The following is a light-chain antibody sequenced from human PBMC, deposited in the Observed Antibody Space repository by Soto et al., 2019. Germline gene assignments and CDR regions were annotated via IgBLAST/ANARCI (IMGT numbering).Light chain of an antibody. CDR3: QQYNSYSRMYT. V-gene: IGKV1-5*03. CDR1: QSISTW. J-gene: IGKJ2*01. CDR2: KAS. Sequence: DIQMTQSPSTLPASVGDRVTITCRASQSISTWLAWYQQKPGKAPKVLIYKASSLESGVPSRFTGSGSGTEFTLTISSLQPDDFATYYCQQYNSYSRMYTFGQGTKLEIK.